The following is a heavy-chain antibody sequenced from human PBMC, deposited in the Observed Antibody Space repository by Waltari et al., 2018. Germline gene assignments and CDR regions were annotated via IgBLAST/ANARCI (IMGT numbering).Heavy chain of an antibody. V-gene: IGHV3-23*01. Sequence: EVQLLESGGGLVQPGGSLRLSCEASGFTFSSYAMSWVRQAPGKGLEWVSAISGSGGSTYYADSVKGRFTISRDNSKNTLYLQMNSLRAEDTAVYYCAKGQLGPYYFDYWGQGTLVTVSS. CDR1: GFTFSSYA. CDR3: AKGQLGPYYFDY. J-gene: IGHJ4*02. CDR2: ISGSGGST. D-gene: IGHD7-27*01.